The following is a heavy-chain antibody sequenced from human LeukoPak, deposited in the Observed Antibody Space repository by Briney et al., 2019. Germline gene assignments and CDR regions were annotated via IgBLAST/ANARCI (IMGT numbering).Heavy chain of an antibody. Sequence: ASVKVSCKASGYTFTSYDINWVRQATGQGLEWMGWMNPNSGNTGYAQKFQGRVTMTRNTSISTAYMELSSLRSEDTAVYYCARKDIVGTRYYYYYMDVWGKGTTVTVSS. V-gene: IGHV1-8*01. CDR1: GYTFTSYD. D-gene: IGHD2-15*01. CDR3: ARKDIVGTRYYYYYMDV. J-gene: IGHJ6*03. CDR2: MNPNSGNT.